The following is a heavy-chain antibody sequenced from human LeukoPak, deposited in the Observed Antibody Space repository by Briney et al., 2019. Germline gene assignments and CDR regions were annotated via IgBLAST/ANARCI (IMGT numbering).Heavy chain of an antibody. D-gene: IGHD2-15*01. J-gene: IGHJ4*02. V-gene: IGHV5-51*01. CDR1: GYSFTTYW. CDR3: ARHGVGYCSGGSCVLDY. Sequence: GEPLNISCKASGYSFTTYWIGWVRQMPGKGLEWMGIIYPGDSDTRYSPSFEGQVTISADKSITTAYLQWSSLKASDTAMYYCARHGVGYCSGGSCVLDYWGQGTLVTVSS. CDR2: IYPGDSDT.